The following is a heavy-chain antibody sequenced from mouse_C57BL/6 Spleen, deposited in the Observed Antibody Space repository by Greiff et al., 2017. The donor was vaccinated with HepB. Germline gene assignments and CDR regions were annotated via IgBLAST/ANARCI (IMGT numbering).Heavy chain of an antibody. CDR1: GYTFTSYG. V-gene: IGHV1-81*01. D-gene: IGHD2-4*01. J-gene: IGHJ3*01. CDR3: ARRDDYDSWFAY. CDR2: IYPRSGNT. Sequence: VQLQESGAELARPGASVKLSCKASGYTFTSYGISWVKQRTGQGLGWIGEIYPRSGNTYYNEKFKGKATLTADKSSSTAYMELRSLTSEDSAVYFCARRDDYDSWFAYWGQGTLVTVSA.